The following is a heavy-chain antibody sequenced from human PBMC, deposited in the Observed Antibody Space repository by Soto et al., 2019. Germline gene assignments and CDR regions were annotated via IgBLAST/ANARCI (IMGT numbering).Heavy chain of an antibody. CDR1: GFTFSSYS. CDR3: ARDGYCSSTSCYNWFDY. D-gene: IGHD2-2*02. Sequence: GSLRLSCAASGFTFSSYSMNWVRQAPGKGLEWVSSISSSSSYIYYADSVKGRFTISRDNAKNSLYLQMNSLRAEDTAVYYCARDGYCSSTSCYNWFDYWGQGTLVTVSS. CDR2: ISSSSSYI. V-gene: IGHV3-21*01. J-gene: IGHJ4*02.